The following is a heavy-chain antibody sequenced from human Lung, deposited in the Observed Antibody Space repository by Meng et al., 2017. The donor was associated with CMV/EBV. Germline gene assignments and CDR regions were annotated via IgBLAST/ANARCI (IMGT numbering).Heavy chain of an antibody. CDR2: IYYTGKT. J-gene: IGHJ6*02. CDR1: GGSLSNSY. V-gene: IGHV4-59*01. D-gene: IGHD1-26*01. CDR3: ARAAPWDYYYGMDV. Sequence: SXTXSLXXAVSGGSLSNSYWNWIRQPPGKGLEWIGYIYYTGKTNYSPSLKSRVTISLDASKKHFSLNLRSLTASDTAVYYCARAAPWDYYYGMDVWGQGTXVTVAS.